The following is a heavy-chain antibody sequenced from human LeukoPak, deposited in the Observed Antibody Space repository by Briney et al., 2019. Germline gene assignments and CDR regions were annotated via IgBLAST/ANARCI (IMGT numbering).Heavy chain of an antibody. CDR1: GFTFSSYG. CDR3: AKDRYGDYYLLDY. D-gene: IGHD4-17*01. CDR2: ISYDGSNK. V-gene: IGHV3-30*18. Sequence: GGSLRLSCAASGFTFSSYGMHWVRQAPGKGLEWVAVISYDGSNKYYADSVKGRFTISRDNSKNTLYLQMNSLRAEDTAVYYCAKDRYGDYYLLDYWGQGTLVTISS. J-gene: IGHJ4*02.